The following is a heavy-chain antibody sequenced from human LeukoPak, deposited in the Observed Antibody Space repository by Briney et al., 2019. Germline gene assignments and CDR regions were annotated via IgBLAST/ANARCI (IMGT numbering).Heavy chain of an antibody. Sequence: GASVKVSCKASGYNFVNFGISWVRQAPGQGLEWMGWISAYNGNTNYAQKLQGRVTMTTDTSTSTAYMELRSLRSDDTAVYYCARSGGAEPESLILEWLMEFSPFDYWGQGTLVTVSS. J-gene: IGHJ4*02. D-gene: IGHD3-3*01. V-gene: IGHV1-18*01. CDR3: ARSGGAEPESLILEWLMEFSPFDY. CDR1: GYNFVNFG. CDR2: ISAYNGNT.